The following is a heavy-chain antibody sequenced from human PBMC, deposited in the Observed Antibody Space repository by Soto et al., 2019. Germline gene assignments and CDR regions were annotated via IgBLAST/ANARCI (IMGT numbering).Heavy chain of an antibody. V-gene: IGHV3-53*01. Sequence: GGSLRLSCAASPHILGSGYVSWVRQAPEKGLEWVSAIFTGDTPHYADTVKGRLTISRDNSKNTLYLQMDSLRVEDTAVYYCTRDLMDVVPPADDFFDPWGQGIQVTVSS. CDR2: IFTGDTP. CDR3: TRDLMDVVPPADDFFDP. J-gene: IGHJ5*02. CDR1: PHILGSGY. D-gene: IGHD2-2*01.